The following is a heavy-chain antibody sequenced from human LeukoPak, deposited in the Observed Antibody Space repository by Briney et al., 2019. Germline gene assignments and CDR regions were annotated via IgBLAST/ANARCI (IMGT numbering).Heavy chain of an antibody. CDR2: INPNSVGT. J-gene: IGHJ5*02. V-gene: IGHV1-2*02. CDR1: GYTFTGYY. D-gene: IGHD1-7*01. Sequence: ASVKVSCKASGYTFTGYYMHWVRQAPGQGLEWMGWINPNSVGTNYAQKFQGRVTMTRDTTISTDYMELSRLRSDDTAVYYCAREGHYITGTTSDWFDPWGQGTLVTVSS. CDR3: AREGHYITGTTSDWFDP.